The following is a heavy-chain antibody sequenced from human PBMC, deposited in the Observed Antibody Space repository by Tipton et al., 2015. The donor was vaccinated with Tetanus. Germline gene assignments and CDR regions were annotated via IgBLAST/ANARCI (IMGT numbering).Heavy chain of an antibody. J-gene: IGHJ6*02. V-gene: IGHV1-69*01. CDR1: GGTFSSYA. Sequence: QLVQSGAEVKKPGSSVKASCKASGGTFSSYAISWVRQAPGQGLEWMGGIIPIFGTANYAQKFQGRVTITADESTSTAYMELSSLRSEDTAVYYCAREDGSGSYSYYYGMDVWGQGTTVTVS. CDR2: IIPIFGTA. D-gene: IGHD1-26*01. CDR3: AREDGSGSYSYYYGMDV.